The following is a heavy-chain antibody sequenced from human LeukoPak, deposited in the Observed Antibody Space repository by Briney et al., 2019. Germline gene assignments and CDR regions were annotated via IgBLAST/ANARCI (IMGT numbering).Heavy chain of an antibody. CDR2: ISSSSSYI. J-gene: IGHJ4*02. D-gene: IGHD2-15*01. CDR3: ARTLTAFVVVVVAADY. V-gene: IGHV3-21*01. Sequence: GGSLRLSCAASGFTFSSYSMNWVRQAPGKGLEWVSSISSSSSYIYYADSVKGRFTISRDNAKNSLYLQMNSLRAEDTAVYYCARTLTAFVVVVVAADYWGQGTPVTVSS. CDR1: GFTFSSYS.